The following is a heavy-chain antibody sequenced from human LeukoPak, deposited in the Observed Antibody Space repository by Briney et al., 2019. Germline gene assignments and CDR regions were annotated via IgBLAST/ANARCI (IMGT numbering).Heavy chain of an antibody. CDR3: AREDYDSSGYTPDY. Sequence: KAGGSLRLSCAASGFTFSSYSMTWVRQAPGKGLECVSSIISSSSYLFYADSVKGRFTISRDNAKNSLYLQMNSLRAEDTAVYYCAREDYDSSGYTPDYWGQGTLVTVSS. J-gene: IGHJ4*02. CDR2: IISSSSYL. D-gene: IGHD3-22*01. V-gene: IGHV3-21*01. CDR1: GFTFSSYS.